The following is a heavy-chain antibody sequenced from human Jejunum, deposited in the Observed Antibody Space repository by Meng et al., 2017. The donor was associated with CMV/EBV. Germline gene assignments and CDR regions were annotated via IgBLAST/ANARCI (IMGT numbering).Heavy chain of an antibody. V-gene: IGHV2-5*01. D-gene: IGHD5-18*01. J-gene: IGHJ4*02. CDR3: AHRRSYGFEFDY. CDR1: GFSLSASGVG. Sequence: SGFSLSASGVGVGWIRQPPGKALEWLALISWNDDKRYSPSLKSRLTITKDASKNQVVLTMTNMDPVDTATYHCAHRRSYGFEFDYWGQGTLVTVSS. CDR2: ISWNDDK.